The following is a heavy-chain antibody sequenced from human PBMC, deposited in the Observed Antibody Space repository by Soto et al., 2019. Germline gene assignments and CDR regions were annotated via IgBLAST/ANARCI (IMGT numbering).Heavy chain of an antibody. CDR1: GGSISSGDYY. V-gene: IGHV4-30-4*01. CDR3: SSNSYRYTFYDY. Sequence: QVQLQKSGPGLVKPSQTLSLTCTVSGGSISSGDYYWSWIRQPPGKGLEWIGYIYYTGSTYYNPSLRSRVTISVDTSKIQLSLKLSSVTAADTPVYYCSSNSYRYTFYDYWGQGTLVTVSS. CDR2: IYYTGST. D-gene: IGHD5-18*01. J-gene: IGHJ4*02.